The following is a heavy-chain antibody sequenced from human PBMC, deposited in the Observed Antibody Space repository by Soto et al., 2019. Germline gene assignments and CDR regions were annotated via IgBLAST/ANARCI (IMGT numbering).Heavy chain of an antibody. Sequence: EVQLVESGGGLVQPGGSLRLSCAASGFTVNSNYMSWVRQAPGKGLEWVSVIYSGGSTYYADSVKGRFAISRDNSKNTXALQMNNLRAEDTAVYYCANSKAYPGHYYYYGMDVWGQGTTVTVSS. J-gene: IGHJ6*02. CDR2: IYSGGST. V-gene: IGHV3-66*01. CDR1: GFTVNSNY. CDR3: ANSKAYPGHYYYYGMDV.